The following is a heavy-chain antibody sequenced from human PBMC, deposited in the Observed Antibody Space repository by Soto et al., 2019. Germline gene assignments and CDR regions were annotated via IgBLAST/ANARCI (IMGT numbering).Heavy chain of an antibody. V-gene: IGHV1-69*13. CDR1: GGTFSSYA. Sequence: SVKVSCKASGGTFSSYAISWVRQAPGQGLEWMGGIIPIFGTANYAQKFQGRVTITADESTSTAYMELSRLRSDDTAVYYCARIHRQWLGGPSFDYWGQGTLVTVSS. CDR2: IIPIFGTA. D-gene: IGHD6-19*01. CDR3: ARIHRQWLGGPSFDY. J-gene: IGHJ4*02.